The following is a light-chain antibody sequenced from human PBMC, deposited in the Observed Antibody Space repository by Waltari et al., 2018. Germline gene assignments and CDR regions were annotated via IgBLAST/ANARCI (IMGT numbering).Light chain of an antibody. CDR1: QNLNTF. Sequence: DIQMTQSPSTVSASLGDRVTITCRASQNLNTFLSWYQQKPGAVPNLLIYDASTLERGVPSRFSGSGSGTHFTRTISGLQPDDFATYYCQQYYDYPINFGQGTRL. J-gene: IGKJ5*01. CDR3: QQYYDYPIN. CDR2: DAS. V-gene: IGKV1-5*01.